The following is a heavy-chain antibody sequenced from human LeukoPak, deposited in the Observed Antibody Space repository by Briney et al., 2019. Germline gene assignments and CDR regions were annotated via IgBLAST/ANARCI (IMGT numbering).Heavy chain of an antibody. J-gene: IGHJ4*02. D-gene: IGHD4-17*01. CDR2: ISSSSYI. Sequence: GALRLSCAASGFTFSSYSMNWVRQAPGKGLEWVSSISSSSYIYYADSVKGRFTISRDNAKNSLYLQMNSLRAEDTAVYYCARDYYGDYALDYWGQGTLVTVSS. CDR1: GFTFSSYS. V-gene: IGHV3-21*01. CDR3: ARDYYGDYALDY.